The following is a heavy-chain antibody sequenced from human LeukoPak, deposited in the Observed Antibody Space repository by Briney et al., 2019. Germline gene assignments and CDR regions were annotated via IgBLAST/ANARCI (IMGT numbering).Heavy chain of an antibody. CDR2: IIPILGIT. J-gene: IGHJ4*02. D-gene: IGHD3-16*01. CDR3: ARGFGSSTSYVSDFDF. Sequence: SVKVSCKASGGTFSSYGVSWVRQAPGQGREWMGRIIPILGITNNAQKFQGRVTITADKSTSTAYMELSSLRSEDTAVYFCARGFGSSTSYVSDFDFWGQGTLVTVSS. V-gene: IGHV1-69*04. CDR1: GGTFSSYG.